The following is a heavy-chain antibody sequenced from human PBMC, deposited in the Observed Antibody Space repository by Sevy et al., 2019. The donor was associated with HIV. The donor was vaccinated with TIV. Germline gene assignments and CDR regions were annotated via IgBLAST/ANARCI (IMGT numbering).Heavy chain of an antibody. J-gene: IGHJ4*02. CDR2: ISALNGDT. CDR3: ARAYCSGCRCYSLEY. D-gene: IGHD2-15*01. V-gene: IGHV1-18*01. CDR1: GYTFSSYR. Sequence: ASVKVSCKASGYTFSSYRITWVRQAPGQGPEWIGWISALNGDTNYAQKLQGRVTMTAGTSTSTVYMDLRSLRSDDTAVYYCARAYCSGCRCYSLEYWGQGTLVTVSS.